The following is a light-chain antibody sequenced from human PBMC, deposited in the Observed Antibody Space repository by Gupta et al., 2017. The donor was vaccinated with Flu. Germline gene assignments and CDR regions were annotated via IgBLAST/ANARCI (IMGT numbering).Light chain of an antibody. CDR3: QQNDSNPPIT. CDR1: QSISSY. Sequence: DIQMTQSPSSLSASVGDRVTITCRASQSISSYLNWYQQKPGKAPKLLIYAASSWQSGVPSRFSGSGCGTDFTLTISSRQPEDFAAYYCQQNDSNPPITFGGGTKVEIK. CDR2: AAS. V-gene: IGKV1-39*01. J-gene: IGKJ4*01.